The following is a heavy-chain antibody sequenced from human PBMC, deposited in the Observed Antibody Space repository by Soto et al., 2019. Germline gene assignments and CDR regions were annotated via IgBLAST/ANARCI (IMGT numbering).Heavy chain of an antibody. CDR3: ARDSSNYGSGNYYKVSDY. CDR2: IGSSSVTI. CDR1: GFTFSNAW. J-gene: IGHJ4*02. D-gene: IGHD3-10*01. V-gene: IGHV3-48*01. Sequence: GGSLRLSCAASGFTFSNAWMSSVRQAPGKGLEWISCIGSSSVTIFHADSVKGRFTISRDSAKNSLYLQMNSLRAEDMDVYYCARDSSNYGSGNYYKVSDYWGQGTPVTVSS.